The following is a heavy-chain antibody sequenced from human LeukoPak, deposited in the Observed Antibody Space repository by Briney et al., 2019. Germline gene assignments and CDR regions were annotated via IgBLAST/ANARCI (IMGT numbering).Heavy chain of an antibody. V-gene: IGHV4-31*03. D-gene: IGHD6-19*01. CDR3: ARDLSGHDAFDI. CDR2: INYSGST. CDR1: GGSISSGDYY. J-gene: IGHJ3*02. Sequence: PSETLSLTCTVSGGSISSGDYYWNWIRQHPGKGLEWIGNINYSGSTYYNPSLKSRVIISVDTSKSQFSLKLCSVTVADLAVYYCARDLSGHDAFDIWVQGTMATDSS.